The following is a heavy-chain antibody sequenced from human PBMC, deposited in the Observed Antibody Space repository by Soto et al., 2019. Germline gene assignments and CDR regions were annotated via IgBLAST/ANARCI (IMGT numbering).Heavy chain of an antibody. D-gene: IGHD6-13*01. CDR1: EGTFNSYA. Sequence: QAQVVQSGAEVRKPGSSVKLSCKTSEGTFNSYAIAWVRQAPRQGLEWMGGVIPYYNTLNYAQKFQDRVTITADDSTNTVYMEQSRLRSDDAAVYFCASGASRWYPCLLDSWAQGTLVTVSS. V-gene: IGHV1-69*01. J-gene: IGHJ5*01. CDR2: VIPYYNTL. CDR3: ASGASRWYPCLLDS.